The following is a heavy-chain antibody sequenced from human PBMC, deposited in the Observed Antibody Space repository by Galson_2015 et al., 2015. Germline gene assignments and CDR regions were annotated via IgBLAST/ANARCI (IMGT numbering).Heavy chain of an antibody. Sequence: PALVKPTQTLTLTCTFSGFSLSTSGVGVGWIRQPPGKALEWLALIYWDDDKRYNPSLKSRLTITKDTSKNQVVLTMTNMDPVDPATIFCATSPPTKVHAFENRGQGTMVTVPS. V-gene: IGHV2-5*02. D-gene: IGHD2-8*01. CDR3: ATSPPTKVHAFEN. J-gene: IGHJ3*02. CDR1: GFSLSTSGVG. CDR2: IYWDDDK.